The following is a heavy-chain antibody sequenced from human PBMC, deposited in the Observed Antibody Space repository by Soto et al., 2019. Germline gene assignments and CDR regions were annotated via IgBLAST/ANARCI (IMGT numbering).Heavy chain of an antibody. CDR3: ARSFPTVGYDYYDGMDV. V-gene: IGHV1-69*01. CDR2: IIPIFGTA. CDR1: GGTFSSYA. Sequence: QVQLVQSGAEVKKPGSSVKVSCKASGGTFSSYAISWVRQAPGQGLEWMGGIIPIFGTANYAQKFQGRVTITADESTSTAYMELSSLRSEDTAVYYCARSFPTVGYDYYDGMDVWGQGTTVTVSS. D-gene: IGHD4-17*01. J-gene: IGHJ6*02.